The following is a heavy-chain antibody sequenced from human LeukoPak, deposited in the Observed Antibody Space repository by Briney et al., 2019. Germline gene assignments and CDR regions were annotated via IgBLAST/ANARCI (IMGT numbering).Heavy chain of an antibody. CDR2: ISGSSSSI. V-gene: IGHV3-21*01. CDR3: ASGEPLYCGGDCYPVDY. Sequence: GGSLRLSCAASGVTFTSYSMNWGRQAPGKGLEWVSSISGSSSSIYYADSVRGRFTISRDNAKISLYLQMNSLRAEDTAVYYCASGEPLYCGGDCYPVDYWGQGTLVTVSS. D-gene: IGHD2-21*02. J-gene: IGHJ4*02. CDR1: GVTFTSYS.